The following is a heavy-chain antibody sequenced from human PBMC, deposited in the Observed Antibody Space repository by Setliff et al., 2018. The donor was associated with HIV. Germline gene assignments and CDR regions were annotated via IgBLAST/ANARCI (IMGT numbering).Heavy chain of an antibody. J-gene: IGHJ4*02. V-gene: IGHV3-23*01. CDR1: GFTSDSYA. Sequence: GGSLRLSCVASGFTSDSYAMSWVRQAPGKGLEWVSTIGTDEDRRCYTDSVKGRFTISRDNFRSTLYLQMSRLRVEDTAIYSCVKGRCLSAFPGDSWGLGTLVTVSS. D-gene: IGHD2-15*01. CDR3: VKGRCLSAFPGDS. CDR2: IGTDEDRR.